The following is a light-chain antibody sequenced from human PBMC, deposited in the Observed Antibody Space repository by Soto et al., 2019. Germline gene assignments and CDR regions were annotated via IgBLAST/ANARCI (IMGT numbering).Light chain of an antibody. CDR1: QSVSRNN. J-gene: IGKJ5*01. CDR3: QQHGDSPIT. V-gene: IGKV3-20*01. CDR2: GAS. Sequence: SFLTKSPGTLYLSHRQGATVSWGASQSVSRNNFFLYQQRPGQSPRLLIYGASSRATSIPDRFSGSASGTDFSLTISRLEPEDFAVYYCQQHGDSPITFGQGTRLEIK.